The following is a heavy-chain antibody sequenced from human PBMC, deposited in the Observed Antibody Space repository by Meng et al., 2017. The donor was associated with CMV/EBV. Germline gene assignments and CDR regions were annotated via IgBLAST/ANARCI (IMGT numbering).Heavy chain of an antibody. J-gene: IGHJ5*02. D-gene: IGHD2-2*01. V-gene: IGHV4-4*07. CDR2: IYTSGSN. Sequence: QVPVAGPGPGLAQASVPLSRTCTVCGVSISSYYRSWIRPPAGEGLEWIGRIYTSGSNYYHPPLKRRVTMSVETSKNQFSLKLSFVTAADTAVYYCARDLMNSSSTSCANWFDPWGQGTLVTVSS. CDR1: GVSISSYY. CDR3: ARDLMNSSSTSCANWFDP.